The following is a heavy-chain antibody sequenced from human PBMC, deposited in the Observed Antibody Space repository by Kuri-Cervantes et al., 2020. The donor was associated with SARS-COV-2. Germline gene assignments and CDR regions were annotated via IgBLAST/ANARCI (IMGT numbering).Heavy chain of an antibody. V-gene: IGHV4-61*01. CDR1: GYSISSSYY. D-gene: IGHD3-3*01. CDR2: IYYSGST. Sequence: SETLSLTCAVSGYSISSSYYWSWIRQPPGKGLEWIGYIYYSGSTNSNPSLKSRVTISVDTSKTQFSLKLSSVTAADTAVYYCARGHDFWSGYTDYWGQGTLVTVSS. CDR3: ARGHDFWSGYTDY. J-gene: IGHJ4*02.